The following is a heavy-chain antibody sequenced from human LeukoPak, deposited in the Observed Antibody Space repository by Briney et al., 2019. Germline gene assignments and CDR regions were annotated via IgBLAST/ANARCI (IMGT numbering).Heavy chain of an antibody. Sequence: GGSLRLSCAASGFTFSIYGMHWVRQAPGKGLEWVAVISYDGSNKYYADSVKGRFTISRDNSKNTLYLQMNSLRAEDTAVYYCARSETRYCSSTSCYRGGYWGQGTLVTVSS. CDR1: GFTFSIYG. CDR2: ISYDGSNK. D-gene: IGHD2-2*02. V-gene: IGHV3-30*03. J-gene: IGHJ4*02. CDR3: ARSETRYCSSTSCYRGGY.